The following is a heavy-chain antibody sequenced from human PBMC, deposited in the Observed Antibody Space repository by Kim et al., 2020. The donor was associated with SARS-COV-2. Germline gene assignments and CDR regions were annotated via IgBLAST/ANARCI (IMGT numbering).Heavy chain of an antibody. CDR2: IYYDGRNK. Sequence: GGSLRLSWTASGLAFDTYGMHWGRQAPGKGLEWVALIYYDGRNKYYADSVKGRFTISRDNSKSTLFLQMHSLRADDTALYYCARGPPQYCSGGSCQSMNYWGQGTLVTVSS. CDR3: ARGPPQYCSGGSCQSMNY. CDR1: GLAFDTYG. V-gene: IGHV3-33*08. J-gene: IGHJ4*02. D-gene: IGHD2-15*01.